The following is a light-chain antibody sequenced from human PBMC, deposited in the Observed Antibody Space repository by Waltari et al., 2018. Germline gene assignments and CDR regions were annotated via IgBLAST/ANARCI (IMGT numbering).Light chain of an antibody. CDR2: DVT. CDR1: TTDVGGYNY. Sequence: QSALTQPASVSGSPGQSIAISCTGTTTDVGGYNYVSWYQQHPGKAPKLLIYDVTNLPSGVSNRLSGSKSGNTASLTISGLQAEDEADYYCSSFRSDHTYVFGSGTEVTVL. CDR3: SSFRSDHTYV. V-gene: IGLV2-14*01. J-gene: IGLJ1*01.